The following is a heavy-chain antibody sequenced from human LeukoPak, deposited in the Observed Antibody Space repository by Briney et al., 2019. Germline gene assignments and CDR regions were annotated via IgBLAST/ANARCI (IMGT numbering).Heavy chain of an antibody. Sequence: PGGSLRLSCAASGFPFRNYWMSWVRQAPGKGLEWVANINQDGSEKYYVDSVKGRFTISRDNAKNSLYLQMNSLRAEDTAIYYCASPFAYWGQGTLVTVSS. J-gene: IGHJ4*02. V-gene: IGHV3-7*01. CDR3: ASPFAY. CDR2: INQDGSEK. CDR1: GFPFRNYW.